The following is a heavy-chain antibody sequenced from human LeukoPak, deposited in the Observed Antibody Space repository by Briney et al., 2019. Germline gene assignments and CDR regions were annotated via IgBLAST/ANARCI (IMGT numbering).Heavy chain of an antibody. V-gene: IGHV3-21*01. CDR2: ISSSSSYI. CDR1: GFTVSSYS. J-gene: IGHJ4*02. Sequence: GGSLRLSCAASGFTVSSYSMNWVRQAPGKGLEWVSSISSSSSYIYYADSVKGRFTISRDNAKNSLHLQMNSLRAEDTAVYYCARELRFLGFDYWGQGTLVTVSS. D-gene: IGHD3-3*01. CDR3: ARELRFLGFDY.